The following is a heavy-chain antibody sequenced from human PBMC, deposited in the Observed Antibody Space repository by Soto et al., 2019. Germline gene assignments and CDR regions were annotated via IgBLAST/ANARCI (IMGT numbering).Heavy chain of an antibody. D-gene: IGHD2-8*01. Sequence: QVRLQESGPGLVKASQTLSLTCSVSGSYITSGDYHWTWIRQAPGKGLEWIGYISHSETTYYSPALKNRIIISSDFSMHQFSLRLTSVTAADTAVYFCAGFGVGDRDDKWGQGTLVTVSA. CDR1: GSYITSGDYH. V-gene: IGHV4-30-4*01. CDR2: ISHSETT. CDR3: AGFGVGDRDDK. J-gene: IGHJ4*02.